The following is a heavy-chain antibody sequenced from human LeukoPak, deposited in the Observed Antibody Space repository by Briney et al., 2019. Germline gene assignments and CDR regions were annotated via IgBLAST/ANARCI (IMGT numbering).Heavy chain of an antibody. J-gene: IGHJ6*02. CDR3: ARHRSGGNSLGYYYGMDV. Sequence: ASVKVSCKASGYTFTSYGISWVRQAPGQGLEWMGWISAYNGNTNYAQKLQGRVTMTTDTSTSTAYMELRSLRSDDTAVYYCARHRSGGNSLGYYYGMDVWGQGTTVTVSS. V-gene: IGHV1-18*01. D-gene: IGHD2-15*01. CDR1: GYTFTSYG. CDR2: ISAYNGNT.